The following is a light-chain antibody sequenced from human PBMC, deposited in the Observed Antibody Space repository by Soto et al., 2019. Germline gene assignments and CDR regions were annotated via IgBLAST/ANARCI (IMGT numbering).Light chain of an antibody. CDR1: SSDVGNYNF. Sequence: QSVLTQPASVSGSPGQSITMSCTGTSSDVGNYNFVSWFQQHPGKAPKFMIYEVNKRPSGVSTRFSGSKSGNTASLTISGLQADDEADYYCCSYAGSRTYVFGTGTKVTVL. V-gene: IGLV2-23*02. J-gene: IGLJ1*01. CDR3: CSYAGSRTYV. CDR2: EVN.